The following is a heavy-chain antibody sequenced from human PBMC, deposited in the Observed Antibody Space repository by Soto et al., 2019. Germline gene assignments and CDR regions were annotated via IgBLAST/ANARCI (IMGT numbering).Heavy chain of an antibody. CDR3: AKVEHDFWSGYRDYYMDV. V-gene: IGHV3-30*18. CDR2: ISYDGSNK. J-gene: IGHJ6*03. D-gene: IGHD3-3*01. Sequence: HPGGSLRLSCAASGFTFSSYGMHWVRQAPGKGLEWVAVISYDGSNKYYADSVKGRFTISRDNSKNTLYLQMNSLRAEDTAVYYCAKVEHDFWSGYRDYYMDVWGKGTTVTVSS. CDR1: GFTFSSYG.